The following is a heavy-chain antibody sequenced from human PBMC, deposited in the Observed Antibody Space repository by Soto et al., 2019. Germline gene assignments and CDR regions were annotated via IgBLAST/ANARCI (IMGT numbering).Heavy chain of an antibody. Sequence: PSETLSLTCTVSGGSIRGYYWTWIRQSPGRGLEWLGFISDSGTTDSDASLKGRLAISLDTSRSQFSLRLTSVTAADTALYYCVRGRAIYGEWDYYDYWGQGTLVTVSS. CDR1: GGSIRGYY. CDR3: VRGRAIYGEWDYYDY. V-gene: IGHV4-59*01. J-gene: IGHJ4*02. CDR2: ISDSGTT. D-gene: IGHD2-8*01.